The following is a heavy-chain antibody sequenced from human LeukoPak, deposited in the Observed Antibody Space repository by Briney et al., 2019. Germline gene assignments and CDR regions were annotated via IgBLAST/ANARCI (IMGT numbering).Heavy chain of an antibody. V-gene: IGHV4-59*01. CDR3: ARGKAVAGDFDY. J-gene: IGHJ4*02. Sequence: SETLSLTXTVSGGSISSYYWSWIRQPPGKGLEWIGYIYYSGSTNYNPSLKSRVTISVDTSKNQFSLKLSSVTAADTAVYYCARGKAVAGDFDYWGQGTLVTVSS. CDR1: GGSISSYY. CDR2: IYYSGST. D-gene: IGHD6-19*01.